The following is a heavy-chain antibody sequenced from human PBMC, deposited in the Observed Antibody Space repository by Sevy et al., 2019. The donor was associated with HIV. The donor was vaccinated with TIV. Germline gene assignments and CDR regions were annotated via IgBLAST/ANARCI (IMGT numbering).Heavy chain of an antibody. J-gene: IGHJ4*02. Sequence: GGSLRLSCAASGFTFSSYSMNWVRQAPGKGLEWVSSISSSSSYIYYADSVKGRFTISRDNAKNSLYLQMNSLRAEDTAVYYCARDQGYSYAFDYWSQGTLVTVSS. CDR2: ISSSSSYI. CDR1: GFTFSSYS. V-gene: IGHV3-21*01. D-gene: IGHD5-18*01. CDR3: ARDQGYSYAFDY.